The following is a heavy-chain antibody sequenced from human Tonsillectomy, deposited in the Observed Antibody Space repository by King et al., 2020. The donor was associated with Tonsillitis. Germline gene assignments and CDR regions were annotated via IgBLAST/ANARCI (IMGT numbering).Heavy chain of an antibody. V-gene: IGHV3-30*04. CDR2: ISYDGSNQ. D-gene: IGHD4-11*01. J-gene: IGHJ4*02. CDR3: ARERHHSSPFDY. CDR1: GFTFSSYA. Sequence: VQLVESGGGVVPPGRSLRLSCAASGFTFSSYAMHWVRQAPGKGLEGVALISYDGSNQYFADSVQGRFTISRDNSKNTLFLQMNRLRTEDTAVYYCARERHHSSPFDYWGKGTLGTVSS.